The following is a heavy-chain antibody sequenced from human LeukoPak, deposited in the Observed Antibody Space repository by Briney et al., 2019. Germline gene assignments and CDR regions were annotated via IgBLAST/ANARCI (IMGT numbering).Heavy chain of an antibody. D-gene: IGHD2-15*01. Sequence: ASVKVSCKASGYTFTSYDINWVRQATGQGLEWMGWMNPNSGNTGYVQKFQGRVTMTRNTSISTAYMELSSLRSEDTAVYYCARADYCSGGSCYSGVIYYYYGMDVWGQGTTVTVSS. CDR3: ARADYCSGGSCYSGVIYYYYGMDV. CDR1: GYTFTSYD. V-gene: IGHV1-8*01. CDR2: MNPNSGNT. J-gene: IGHJ6*02.